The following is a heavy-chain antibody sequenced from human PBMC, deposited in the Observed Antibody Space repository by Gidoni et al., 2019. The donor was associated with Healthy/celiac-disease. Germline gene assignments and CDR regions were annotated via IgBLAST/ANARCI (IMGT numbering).Heavy chain of an antibody. CDR2: IIPIFGTA. J-gene: IGHJ4*02. D-gene: IGHD2-2*01. V-gene: IGHV1-69*01. CDR1: GGTFSSYA. CDR3: ARVGSDCSSTSCYWFDY. Sequence: QVQLVQSGAEVKKPGSSVKVSCKASGGTFSSYAISWVRQAPGQGLEWMGGIIPIFGTANYAQKFQGRVTITADESTSTAYMELSSLRSEDTAVYYCARVGSDCSSTSCYWFDYWGQGTLVTVSS.